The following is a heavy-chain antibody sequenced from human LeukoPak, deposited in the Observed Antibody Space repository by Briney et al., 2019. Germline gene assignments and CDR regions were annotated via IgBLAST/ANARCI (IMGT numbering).Heavy chain of an antibody. CDR2: ISSSGSTI. Sequence: GGSLRLSCAASGFTFSSYVMSWVRQAPGKGLEWVSYISSSGSTIYYADSVKGRFTISRDNAKNSLYLQMNSLRAEDTAVYYCAREKGSGWENNFDYWGQGTLVTVSS. V-gene: IGHV3-48*03. CDR1: GFTFSSYV. CDR3: AREKGSGWENNFDY. J-gene: IGHJ4*02. D-gene: IGHD6-19*01.